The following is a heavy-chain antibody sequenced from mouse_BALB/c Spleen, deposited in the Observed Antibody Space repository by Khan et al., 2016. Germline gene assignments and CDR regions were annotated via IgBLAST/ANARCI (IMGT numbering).Heavy chain of an antibody. J-gene: IGHJ2*01. D-gene: IGHD2-3*01. CDR3: ARSGGWLFDY. CDR1: GYTFTDYN. V-gene: IGHV1S29*02. Sequence: VQLKESGPELVKPGASVKISCKASGYTFTDYNMHWVKQSHGKSLEWIGYIYPYNGDSGCNQKFKSKATLTVDNSSSTAYMELGSLTSEDSAVYYCARSGGWLFDYWGQGTTLTVSS. CDR2: IYPYNGDS.